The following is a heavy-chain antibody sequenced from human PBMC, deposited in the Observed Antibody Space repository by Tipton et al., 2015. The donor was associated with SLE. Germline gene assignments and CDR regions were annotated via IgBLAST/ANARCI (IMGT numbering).Heavy chain of an antibody. D-gene: IGHD3-16*02. CDR3: ARDEIIVIPASRYSYHYMDV. CDR1: GGSISSYY. V-gene: IGHV4-4*07. J-gene: IGHJ6*03. CDR2: ISFIGKT. Sequence: TLSLTCTVSGGSISSYYWSWIRQPAGKGPEWIGRISFIGKTNYNPSLEGRVTISLDTSKNQVSLDLSSVTPADTAVYYCARDEIIVIPASRYSYHYMDVWGRGNTVTVSS.